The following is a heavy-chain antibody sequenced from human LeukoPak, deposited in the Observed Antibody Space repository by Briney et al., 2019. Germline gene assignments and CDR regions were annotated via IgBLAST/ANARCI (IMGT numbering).Heavy chain of an antibody. D-gene: IGHD3-10*01. CDR3: AGSAGFNWFDP. J-gene: IGHJ5*02. V-gene: IGHV3-74*03. Sequence: GGSLRLSCAASGFTVSTNYMSWVRQAPGKGLVWVSRINSDGSSTMYADSVKGRFTISRDNAKNTLYLQMNSLRAEDTAVYYCAGSAGFNWFDPWGQGTLVTVSS. CDR1: GFTVSTNY. CDR2: INSDGSST.